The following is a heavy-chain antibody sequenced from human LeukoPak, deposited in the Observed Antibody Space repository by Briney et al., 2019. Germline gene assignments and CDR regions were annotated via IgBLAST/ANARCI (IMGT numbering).Heavy chain of an antibody. Sequence: GGSLRLSCAASGFTFSSYEMNWVRQAPGKGLEWVSYISSSGSTIYCADSVKGRFAISRDNAKNSLYLQMNSLRAEDTAVYYCAELGITMIGGVWGKGATVTISS. CDR3: AELGITMIGGV. CDR1: GFTFSSYE. J-gene: IGHJ6*04. V-gene: IGHV3-48*03. CDR2: ISSSGSTI. D-gene: IGHD3-10*02.